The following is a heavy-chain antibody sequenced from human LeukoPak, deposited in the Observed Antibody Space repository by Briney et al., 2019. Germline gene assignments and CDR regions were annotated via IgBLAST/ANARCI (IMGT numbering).Heavy chain of an antibody. D-gene: IGHD1-14*01. V-gene: IGHV1-69*05. CDR2: IIPIFGTA. J-gene: IGHJ6*03. Sequence: ASVKVSCKASGGTFSSYAISWVRQAPGQGLEWMGRIIPIFGTANYAQKFQGRVTITTDESTSTAYMELSSLRSEDTAVYYCARGPLTGDYYYYYMDVWGKGTTVTVSS. CDR1: GGTFSSYA. CDR3: ARGPLTGDYYYYYMDV.